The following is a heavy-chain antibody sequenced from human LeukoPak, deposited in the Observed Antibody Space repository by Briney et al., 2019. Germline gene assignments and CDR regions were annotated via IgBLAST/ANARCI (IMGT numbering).Heavy chain of an antibody. CDR2: INPNSGGT. D-gene: IGHD3-9*01. V-gene: IGHV1-2*06. J-gene: IGHJ1*01. CDR3: ARSTCFDDWTCIYCQH. CDR1: GYTFTGYY. Sequence: ASVKVSYKASGYTFTGYYMHWVRQAPGQGLEWMGRINPNSGGTNYAQKFQGRVTMTRDTSISTACMELSRLRSDDTAVYYCARSTCFDDWTCIYCQHGGQGTLVTVSS.